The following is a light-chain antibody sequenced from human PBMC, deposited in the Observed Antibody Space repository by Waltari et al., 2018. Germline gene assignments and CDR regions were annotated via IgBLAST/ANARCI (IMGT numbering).Light chain of an antibody. Sequence: EIVLTQSPATLSLSPGESATLSCRASQSVYTYLAWYQQTPGQAPRLLIYGASNRATGIPARFVGSGSGTDFTLTISSLEPEDFAVYYCQERSNWPGGSFGGGTKVEIK. V-gene: IGKV3-11*01. CDR3: QERSNWPGGS. CDR2: GAS. J-gene: IGKJ4*01. CDR1: QSVYTY.